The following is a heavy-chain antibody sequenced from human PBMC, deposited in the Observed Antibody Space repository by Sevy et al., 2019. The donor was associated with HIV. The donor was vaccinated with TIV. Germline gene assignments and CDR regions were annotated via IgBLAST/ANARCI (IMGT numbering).Heavy chain of an antibody. CDR1: GFTFSSYW. V-gene: IGHV3-74*01. CDR2: INSDGSST. Sequence: GGSLRLSCAASGFTFSSYWMHWVRQAPGKGLVWVSRINSDGSSTSYADSVKGRFTISRDNAKNTLYLQMNSLRAEDTAVYYCARDGGSSWYQASGMDVWGQGTTVTVSS. CDR3: ARDGGSSWYQASGMDV. J-gene: IGHJ6*02. D-gene: IGHD6-13*01.